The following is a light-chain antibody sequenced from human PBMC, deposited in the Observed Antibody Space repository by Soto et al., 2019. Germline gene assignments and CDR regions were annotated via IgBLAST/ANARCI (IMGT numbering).Light chain of an antibody. J-gene: IGLJ2*01. V-gene: IGLV2-23*01. CDR3: CSYAGTYTLI. CDR2: QDT. Sequence: QSALTQPASVSVSPGQSITISCTGTSSDVGGYDLVSWYQQHPGKAPKLIIYQDTQRPSGVSDRFSASKSGNTASLTISGLQTEDEADYYCCSYAGTYTLILGGGTKLTVL. CDR1: SSDVGGYDL.